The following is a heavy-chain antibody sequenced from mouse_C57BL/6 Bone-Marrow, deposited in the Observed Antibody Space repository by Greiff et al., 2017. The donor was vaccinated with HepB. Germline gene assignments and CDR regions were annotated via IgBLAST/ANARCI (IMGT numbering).Heavy chain of an antibody. CDR1: YTFSRRVH. J-gene: IGHJ3*01. CDR3: PVDSAVYYCVYSNIRVWFSY. D-gene: IGHD2-5*01. V-gene: IGHV1-87*01. CDR2: GQGLEWIG. Sequence: VKLVESGPELARPWASVKISCQAFYTFSRRVHFAIRDTNYWMQWVKQRPGQGLEWIGAIYPGNGDTSYNQKFKSKATLTADKSSSTAYIQLSSRTPVDSAVYYCVYSNIRVWFSYWGEGTLVTLSA.